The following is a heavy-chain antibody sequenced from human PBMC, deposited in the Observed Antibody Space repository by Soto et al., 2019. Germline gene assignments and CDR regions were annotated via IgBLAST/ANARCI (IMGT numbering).Heavy chain of an antibody. D-gene: IGHD3-22*01. J-gene: IGHJ6*02. CDR2: ISSSGSTI. CDR3: ARFDSSGYYYYYYYYGMDV. Sequence: PGGSLRLSCAASGFTFSSYEMNWVRQAPGKGLEWVSYISSSGSTIYYADSVKGRFTISRDNAKNSLYLQMNSLRAEDTAVYYCARFDSSGYYYYYYYYGMDVWGQGTTVTVSS. CDR1: GFTFSSYE. V-gene: IGHV3-48*03.